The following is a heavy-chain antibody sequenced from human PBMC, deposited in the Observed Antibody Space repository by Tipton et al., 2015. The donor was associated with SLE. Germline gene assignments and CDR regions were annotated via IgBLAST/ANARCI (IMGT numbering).Heavy chain of an antibody. CDR1: GYTFTRND. D-gene: IGHD3-10*01. J-gene: IGHJ4*02. Sequence: QSGPEVKKPGASVKVSCRASGYTFTRNDINWVRQATGQGLEWMGWMDPDSGNTVYAQRFRGRVTMTRNTSISTAYMELSSLRSEDTAVYYCAREVGDLGQDFDYWGQGTLVTVSS. CDR3: AREVGDLGQDFDY. V-gene: IGHV1-8*01. CDR2: MDPDSGNT.